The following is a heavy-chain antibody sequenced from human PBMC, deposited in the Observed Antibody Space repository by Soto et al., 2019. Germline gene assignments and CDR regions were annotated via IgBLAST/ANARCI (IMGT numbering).Heavy chain of an antibody. CDR1: SGSIRRGPSY. J-gene: IGHJ3*02. CDR3: ARRSMVRGVTPVDI. V-gene: IGHV4-30-4*01. CDR2: IYYSGSA. Sequence: QVQLQESGPGLVKPSQTLSLTCNVSSGSIRRGPSYWSWIRQHPGGGLEGSGDIYYSGSAYYNPPLESRVTMSIDTSKSHYSLRQNSVTAADTTVYDCARRSMVRGVTPVDIWGHGTLVTVSS. D-gene: IGHD3-10*01.